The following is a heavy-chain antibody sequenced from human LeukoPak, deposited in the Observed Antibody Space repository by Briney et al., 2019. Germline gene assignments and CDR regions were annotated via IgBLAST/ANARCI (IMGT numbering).Heavy chain of an antibody. J-gene: IGHJ6*02. V-gene: IGHV3-74*01. CDR2: TSADGTTT. Sequence: GGSLRLSCVASGFTFNSYWIHWVRQGPGKGLVWVSLTSADGTTTTYADSMQGRFTVSRDNAKNTLYLQMNTLRAEDAAIYYCARGLAGAYRIMDVWGQGTTVTVS. CDR3: ARGLAGAYRIMDV. D-gene: IGHD6-19*01. CDR1: GFTFNSYW.